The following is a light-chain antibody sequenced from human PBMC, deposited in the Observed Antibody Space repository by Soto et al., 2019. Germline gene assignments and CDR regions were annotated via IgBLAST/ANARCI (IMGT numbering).Light chain of an antibody. CDR1: SSDVGNYKY. Sequence: QSALTQPASVSGSPGQSITISCTGTSSDVGNYKYVSWYQQHPGKAPKLMIYEVSNRPSGVSNRFSGSKSGNTASLTISGLQAEDETDYYCSSYTTSYFYVFGPGTKVTVL. V-gene: IGLV2-14*01. J-gene: IGLJ1*01. CDR3: SSYTTSYFYV. CDR2: EVS.